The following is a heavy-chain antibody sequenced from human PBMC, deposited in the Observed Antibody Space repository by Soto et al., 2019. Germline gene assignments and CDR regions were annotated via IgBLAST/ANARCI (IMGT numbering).Heavy chain of an antibody. CDR3: ARSAGVVDGDDY. J-gene: IGHJ4*02. CDR2: INSYNGNT. V-gene: IGHV1-18*01. D-gene: IGHD3-10*01. Sequence: QVQLVQSGAEVKKPGASVKVSCKASGYIFINYGISWVRQAPGQGLEWMGWINSYNGNTNSAQKVQSRVTMTTGTSTNTAYMELRSLTADDTAVYYCARSAGVVDGDDYWGQGTLVTVSS. CDR1: GYIFINYG.